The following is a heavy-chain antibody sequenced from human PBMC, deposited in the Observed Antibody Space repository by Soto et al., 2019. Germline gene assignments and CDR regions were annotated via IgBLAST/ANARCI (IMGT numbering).Heavy chain of an antibody. D-gene: IGHD6-13*01. Sequence: QLQLQESGPGLVKPSETLSLTCTVSGGSISSSSYYWGWIRQPPGKGLEWIGSIYYSGSTYYNPSLKSRVTISVDTSKNQFSLKLSSVTAADTAVYYCARQSAGHSFDPWGQGTLVTVSS. V-gene: IGHV4-39*01. CDR3: ARQSAGHSFDP. CDR1: GGSISSSSYY. CDR2: IYYSGST. J-gene: IGHJ5*02.